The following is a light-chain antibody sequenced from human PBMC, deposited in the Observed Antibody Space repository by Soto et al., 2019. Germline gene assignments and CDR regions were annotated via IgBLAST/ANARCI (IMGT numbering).Light chain of an antibody. J-gene: IGKJ2*01. CDR2: DAS. CDR1: QDISNN. CDR3: QQYDDLPRT. Sequence: DIPMTQSPSSLSASVGDRVTSTCQASQDISNNLHWYQLKPGKPPKLLIYDASNLETGVPSRFSGSGSGSDFTFTISSLQPEDVATYYCQQYDDLPRTFGQGTKLQIK. V-gene: IGKV1-33*01.